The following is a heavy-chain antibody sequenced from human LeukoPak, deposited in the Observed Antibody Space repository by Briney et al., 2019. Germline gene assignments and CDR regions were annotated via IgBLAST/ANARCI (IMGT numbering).Heavy chain of an antibody. D-gene: IGHD6-6*01. CDR1: GGTFSSYA. J-gene: IGHJ4*02. Sequence: ASVKVFCKASGGTFSSYAISWVRQAPGQGLEWMGGIIPIFGTANYAQKFQGRVTITTDESTSTAYMELSSLRSEDTAVYYCARDRGIAAREFDYWGQGTLVTVSS. CDR3: ARDRGIAAREFDY. V-gene: IGHV1-69*05. CDR2: IIPIFGTA.